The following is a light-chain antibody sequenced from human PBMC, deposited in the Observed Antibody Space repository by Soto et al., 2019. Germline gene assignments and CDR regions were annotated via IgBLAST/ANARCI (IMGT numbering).Light chain of an antibody. CDR2: DVS. J-gene: IGLJ3*02. CDR3: SSYTSSSTWV. V-gene: IGLV2-14*01. Sequence: QSALTQPASVSGSPGQSITISCTGTSSDVGGYNYVSWYQQHPGKAPKLMIYDVSNRPSGVSNRFSGSKSGNTASLTISGLQAEDEADYYCSSYTSSSTWVFGGGTKLNVL. CDR1: SSDVGGYNY.